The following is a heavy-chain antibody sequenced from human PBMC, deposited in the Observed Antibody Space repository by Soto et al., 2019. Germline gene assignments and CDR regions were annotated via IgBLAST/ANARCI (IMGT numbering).Heavy chain of an antibody. CDR2: IDKSGTTR. J-gene: IGHJ6*02. D-gene: IGHD6-13*01. V-gene: IGHV3-48*01. Sequence: PGGSLRLSCVGSGFTFSSYGMNWVRQGPGKGLEWLSSIDKSGTTRYYADSVKGRFTVSRDNSKNTLYLQMNSLRAEDTAVYYCSRDLGIAAAGTNYYYYGMDVWGQGTTVTVSS. CDR1: GFTFSSYG. CDR3: SRDLGIAAAGTNYYYYGMDV.